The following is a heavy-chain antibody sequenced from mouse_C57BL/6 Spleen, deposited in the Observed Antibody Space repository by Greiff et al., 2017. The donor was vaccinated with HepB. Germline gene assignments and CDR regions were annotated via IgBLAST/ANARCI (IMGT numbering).Heavy chain of an antibody. Sequence: EVQLHQSGAELVRPGASVKLSCTASGFNIKDDYMHWVKQRPEQGLEWIGWIDPENGDTEYASKFQGKATITADTSSNTAYLQLSSLTSEDTAVYYFTTPYDYGSSSSWFAYWGQGTLVTVSA. CDR1: GFNIKDDY. V-gene: IGHV14-4*01. J-gene: IGHJ3*01. CDR3: TTPYDYGSSSSWFAY. CDR2: IDPENGDT. D-gene: IGHD1-1*01.